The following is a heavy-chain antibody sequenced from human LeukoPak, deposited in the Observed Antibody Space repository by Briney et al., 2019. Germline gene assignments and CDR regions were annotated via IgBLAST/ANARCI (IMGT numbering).Heavy chain of an antibody. CDR2: ISHNGGVT. J-gene: IGHJ4*02. Sequence: PGGSLRLSCAASGFTFSSYSMNWLRQAPSKGLEWVAIISHNGGVTDHTDSVKGRFSVSRDNSDYFLYLQMDNLRLDDTAVYYCARDEGHSTNWGLLDFWGQGSLVTVSS. CDR1: GFTFSSYS. D-gene: IGHD6-13*01. V-gene: IGHV3-30*03. CDR3: ARDEGHSTNWGLLDF.